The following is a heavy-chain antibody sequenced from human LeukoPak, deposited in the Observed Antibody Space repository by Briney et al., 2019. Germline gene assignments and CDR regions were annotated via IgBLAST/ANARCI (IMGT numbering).Heavy chain of an antibody. CDR1: GGSISSGSYY. J-gene: IGHJ5*02. CDR2: IYTSGST. V-gene: IGHV4-61*02. D-gene: IGHD4-17*01. Sequence: SQTLSLTCTVSGGSISSGSYYWSWIRQPAGKGLEWIGRIYTSGSTNCNPSLKSRVTISVDTSKNQFSLKLSSVTAADTAVYYCAREITVTTYNLWTSEGRFDPWGQGTLVTVSS. CDR3: AREITVTTYNLWTSEGRFDP.